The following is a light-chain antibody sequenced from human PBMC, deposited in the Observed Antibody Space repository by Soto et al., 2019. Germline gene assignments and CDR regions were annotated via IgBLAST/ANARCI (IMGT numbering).Light chain of an antibody. Sequence: EIVLTQSPATLSLSPGERATLSCRASQSVSSYLAWYQQKPGQAPRLLIYDASTRATGIPARFSGSGSGTEFTLTISSLQPEDFAVYYCQQYNNWPRTFGQGTKVDIK. J-gene: IGKJ1*01. CDR1: QSVSSY. CDR2: DAS. V-gene: IGKV3-11*01. CDR3: QQYNNWPRT.